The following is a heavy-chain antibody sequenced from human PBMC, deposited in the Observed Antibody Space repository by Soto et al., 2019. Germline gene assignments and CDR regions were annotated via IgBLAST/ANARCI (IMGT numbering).Heavy chain of an antibody. V-gene: IGHV5-51*01. CDR2: IYPGDSDT. J-gene: IGHJ6*02. D-gene: IGHD4-17*01. CDR1: GYSFTSYW. Sequence: PGESLKISCKGSGYSFTSYWIGWVRQMPGKGLEWMGIIYPGDSDTRYSPSFQGQVTISADKSISTAYLQWSSLKASDTAIYYCARPAYYGDYYYYYGMDVWGQGTTVTVSS. CDR3: ARPAYYGDYYYYYGMDV.